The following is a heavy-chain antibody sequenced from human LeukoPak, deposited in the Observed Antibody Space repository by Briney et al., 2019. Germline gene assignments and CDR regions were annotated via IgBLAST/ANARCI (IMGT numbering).Heavy chain of an antibody. CDR3: ARRGGSHYYGSGSSIMGV. J-gene: IGHJ6*03. Sequence: SETLSLTCTVSGGSIRSSSYYWGWIRQPPGKGLEWIGSIYYSGSTYYNPSLKSRVTISVDTSKNQFSLKLSSVTAADTAVYYCARRGGSHYYGSGSSIMGVWGKGTTVTVSS. CDR1: GGSIRSSSYY. D-gene: IGHD3-10*01. V-gene: IGHV4-39*01. CDR2: IYYSGST.